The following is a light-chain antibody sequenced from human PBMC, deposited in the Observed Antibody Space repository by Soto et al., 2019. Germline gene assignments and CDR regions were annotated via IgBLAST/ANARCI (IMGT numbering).Light chain of an antibody. CDR2: GLS. Sequence: IVMTHSPATLSVSPWERATLSCRASQRITTVAWYQQKPGQAPRLLIYGLSIRAPGVSARFSGSGSGTEFTLTISSLQSEDFAFYYCQQFHYWWKFGQGNKVDIK. CDR3: QQFHYWWK. CDR1: QRITT. V-gene: IGKV3-15*01. J-gene: IGKJ1*01.